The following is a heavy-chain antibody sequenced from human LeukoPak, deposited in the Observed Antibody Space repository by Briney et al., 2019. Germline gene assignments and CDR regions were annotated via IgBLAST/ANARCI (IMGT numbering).Heavy chain of an antibody. D-gene: IGHD6-13*01. CDR3: VVHAAAAGTDY. V-gene: IGHV3-48*03. CDR2: ISSSGSTI. Sequence: GGSLRLSCAASGFTFSSYEMNWVRQAPGKGLEWVSYISSSGSTIYYADSVKGRFTISRDNAKNSLYLQMNSLRAEDTAVYYCVVHAAAAGTDYWGQGTLVTVSS. J-gene: IGHJ4*02. CDR1: GFTFSSYE.